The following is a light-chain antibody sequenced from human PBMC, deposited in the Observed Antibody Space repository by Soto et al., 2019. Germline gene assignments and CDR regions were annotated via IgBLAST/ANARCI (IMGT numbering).Light chain of an antibody. Sequence: DIQMTQSPSSLSASVGDRVSITCLGSQTIRDYLHWYQQKPGKAPKLLIYAASTLQSGVPSRFSGSGSGTDFTLTISSLQPEDFAAYYCQQSYNTPRSITFGQGTRLEIK. CDR2: AAS. CDR3: QQSYNTPRSIT. J-gene: IGKJ5*01. V-gene: IGKV1-39*01. CDR1: QTIRDY.